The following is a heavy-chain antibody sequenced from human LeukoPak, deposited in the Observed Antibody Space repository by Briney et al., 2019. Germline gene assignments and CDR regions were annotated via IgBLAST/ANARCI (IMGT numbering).Heavy chain of an antibody. CDR1: GYTFTSYG. J-gene: IGHJ4*02. Sequence: ASVKVSCKASGYTFTSYGISWVRQAPGQGLEWMGWISAYNGNKNFAQKLQGRVTMPPDPSTSTAYMELRSLRSDAPAVYYCARDVRVKLLWFGELLYPAYWGQGTLVTVSS. CDR3: ARDVRVKLLWFGELLYPAY. V-gene: IGHV1-18*01. D-gene: IGHD3-10*01. CDR2: ISAYNGNK.